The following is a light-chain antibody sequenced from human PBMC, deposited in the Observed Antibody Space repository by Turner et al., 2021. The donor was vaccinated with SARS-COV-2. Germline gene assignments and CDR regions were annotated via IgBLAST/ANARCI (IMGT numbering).Light chain of an antibody. V-gene: IGKV1-5*03. CDR2: TAS. CDR1: QRIGRW. CDR3: QQYNSYSSYS. J-gene: IGKJ2*03. Sequence: DSQMTQSPSSLSASIGDRVTITCRASQRIGRWLAWYQQKPGKAPNLLIYTASTLQSGVPSRFSGTGSGTEFTLTISSLQPDDFATYYCQQYNSYSSYSFGQGTKLEIK.